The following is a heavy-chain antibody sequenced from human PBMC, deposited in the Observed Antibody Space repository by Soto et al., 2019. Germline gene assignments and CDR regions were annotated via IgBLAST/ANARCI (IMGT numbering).Heavy chain of an antibody. D-gene: IGHD3-22*01. CDR2: IVVGSGNT. V-gene: IGHV1-58*01. CDR1: GFTFTSSA. CDR3: AASRDYYDCSGSFWFDP. J-gene: IGHJ5*02. Sequence: ASVKVSCKAYGFTFTSSAVQWVRQARLQLLEWIGWIVVGSGNTNYAQKFHERVNITRDMSTSTAYMELSSVRSEDTAVYYCAASRDYYDCSGSFWFDPWGQGTLVTVSS.